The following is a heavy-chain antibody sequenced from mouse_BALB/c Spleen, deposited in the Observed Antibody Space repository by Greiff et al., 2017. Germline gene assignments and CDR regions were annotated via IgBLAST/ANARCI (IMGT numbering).Heavy chain of an antibody. J-gene: IGHJ3*01. V-gene: IGHV14-4*02. CDR3: NLYDYDPAWFAY. D-gene: IGHD2-4*01. CDR1: GFNIKDYY. CDR2: IDPENGDT. Sequence: EVKLMESGAELVRSGASVKLSCTASGFNIKDYYMHWVKQRPEQGLEWIGWIDPENGDTEYAPKFQGKATMTADTSSNTAYLQLSSLTSEDTAVYYCNLYDYDPAWFAYWGQGTLVTVSA.